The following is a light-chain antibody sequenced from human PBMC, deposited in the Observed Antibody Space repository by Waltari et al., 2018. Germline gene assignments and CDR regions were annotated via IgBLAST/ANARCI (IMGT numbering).Light chain of an antibody. CDR2: GST. Sequence: QSVLTQPPSVSGAPGQRVTISCPGSGSNIGAGYVVHWYQQLPRAAPKPLIYGSTSRPLGVPARFFGSTSGTSASLAITGLQAEDEADYYCQSYDTSLSVVFGGGTKLTVL. CDR3: QSYDTSLSVV. J-gene: IGLJ3*02. CDR1: GSNIGAGYV. V-gene: IGLV1-40*01.